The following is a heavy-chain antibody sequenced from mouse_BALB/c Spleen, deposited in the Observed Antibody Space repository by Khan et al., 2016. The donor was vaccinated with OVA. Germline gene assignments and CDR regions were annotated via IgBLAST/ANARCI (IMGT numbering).Heavy chain of an antibody. D-gene: IGHD2-14*01. CDR2: INTNTGEP. J-gene: IGHJ3*01. CDR3: ARGYYMYGSWLAY. V-gene: IGHV9-3*02. CDR1: GYTFTNYG. Sequence: QIQLVQSGPELKKPGETVRISCKASGYTFTNYGMNWVKQAPGKGLKWMGWINTNTGEPTFAEEFKERFAFSLETSASTAYLQINNLKHEDTATXFCARGYYMYGSWLAYWGQGTLVTVSA.